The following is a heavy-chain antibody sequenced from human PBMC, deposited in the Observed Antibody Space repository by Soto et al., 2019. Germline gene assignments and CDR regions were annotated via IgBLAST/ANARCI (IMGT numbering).Heavy chain of an antibody. CDR2: ISAYNGNT. V-gene: IGHV1-18*01. J-gene: IGHJ4*02. CDR3: ARDLASYYDSSGYYLVGY. D-gene: IGHD3-22*01. Sequence: ASVKVSCKASGYTFTIYGISWVRQAPGQGLEWMGWISAYNGNTNYAQKLQGRVTMTTDTSTSTAYMELRSLRSDNTAVYYCARDLASYYDSSGYYLVGYWGQGTLVTVS. CDR1: GYTFTIYG.